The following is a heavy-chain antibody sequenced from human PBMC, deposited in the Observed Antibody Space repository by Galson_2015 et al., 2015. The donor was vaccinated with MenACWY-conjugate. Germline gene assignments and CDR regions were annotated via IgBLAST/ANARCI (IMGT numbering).Heavy chain of an antibody. D-gene: IGHD5-24*01. CDR1: GFTFNHYW. J-gene: IGHJ5*02. CDR2: ISPDGSVT. V-gene: IGHV3-74*01. Sequence: SLRLSCAASGFTFNHYWMHWVRQAPGKGLVWVSRISPDGSVTNYADSVKGRFTLSRDNAKNTLYLRMNSLRGDDTAVYYCIRGNDGYGRFGPWGQGTLVTVSS. CDR3: IRGNDGYGRFGP.